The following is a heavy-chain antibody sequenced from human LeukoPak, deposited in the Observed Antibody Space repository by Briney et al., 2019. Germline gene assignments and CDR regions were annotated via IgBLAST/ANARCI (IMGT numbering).Heavy chain of an antibody. J-gene: IGHJ3*02. CDR1: GGSISSGGHY. D-gene: IGHD3-22*01. CDR2: TYYSGST. V-gene: IGHV4-31*03. Sequence: RPSQTLSLTCTVSGGSISSGGHYWSWIRQHPGKGLEWIGYTYYSGSTYYNPSLKSRVTISVDTSKNQFSLKLSSVAAADTAVYYCASLYYYDSSGYSRHGAFDIWGQGTMVTVSS. CDR3: ASLYYYDSSGYSRHGAFDI.